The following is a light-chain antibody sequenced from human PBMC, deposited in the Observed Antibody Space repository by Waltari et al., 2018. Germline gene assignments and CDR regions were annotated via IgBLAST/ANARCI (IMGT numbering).Light chain of an antibody. V-gene: IGKV1-33*01. Sequence: DIQRTQSPSSLSASVGDRVTITCQASQDISNYLNWYQQKPGKAPKLLIYDASNLETGVPSRFSGSGSGTDFTFTISSLQPEEIATYYCQQYDNLPSITFGQGTRLEIK. CDR1: QDISNY. CDR3: QQYDNLPSIT. CDR2: DAS. J-gene: IGKJ5*01.